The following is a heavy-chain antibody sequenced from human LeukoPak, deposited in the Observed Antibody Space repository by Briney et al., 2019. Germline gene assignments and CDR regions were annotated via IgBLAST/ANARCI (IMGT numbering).Heavy chain of an antibody. J-gene: IGHJ4*02. CDR1: GGSIGSYY. Sequence: PSETLSLTCTVSGGSIGSYYWSWIRQPPGKGLEWIGYIYYSGSTNYNPSLKSRVTTSVDTSKNQFSLKLSSVTAADTAVYYCARHRPSITIFGVVKNFDYWGQGTLVTVSS. CDR2: IYYSGST. D-gene: IGHD3-3*01. CDR3: ARHRPSITIFGVVKNFDY. V-gene: IGHV4-59*08.